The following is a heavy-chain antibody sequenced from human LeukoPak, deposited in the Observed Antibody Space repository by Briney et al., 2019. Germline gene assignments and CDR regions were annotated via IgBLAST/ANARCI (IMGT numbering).Heavy chain of an antibody. V-gene: IGHV3-30*04. CDR3: ATVREWRQLWLPFHY. D-gene: IGHD5-18*01. CDR1: GFTSSNYA. Sequence: GGSLRLSCAASGFTSSNYAIHWVRQAPGKGLEWVAVISYDGSNQYYADSMKGRFTISRDNSKNTVFLQMNSLRGEDTSVYYCATVREWRQLWLPFHYWGQGTLVTVSS. CDR2: ISYDGSNQ. J-gene: IGHJ4*02.